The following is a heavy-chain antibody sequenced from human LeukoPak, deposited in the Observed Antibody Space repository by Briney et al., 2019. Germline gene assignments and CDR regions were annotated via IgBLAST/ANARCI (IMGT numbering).Heavy chain of an antibody. Sequence: PGGSLRLSCAASGFTVSSNYMSWVRHAPGKGLEWVSVIYSGGSTYHADSVKGRFTISRDNSKNTLYLQMNSLRAEDTAVYYCARETMVRGVPYYWGQGTLVTVSS. CDR1: GFTVSSNY. D-gene: IGHD3-10*01. V-gene: IGHV3-66*02. CDR3: ARETMVRGVPYY. J-gene: IGHJ4*02. CDR2: IYSGGST.